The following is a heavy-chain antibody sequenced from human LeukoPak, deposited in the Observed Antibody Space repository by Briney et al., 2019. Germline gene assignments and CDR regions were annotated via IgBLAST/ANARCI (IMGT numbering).Heavy chain of an antibody. V-gene: IGHV1-18*01. CDR2: ISAYNGNT. J-gene: IGHJ6*03. D-gene: IGHD4-11*01. CDR3: ARDRSCSNYYYYYYMDV. Sequence: GASVKVSCKASGYTFTSYGISWVRQAPGQGLEWMGWISAYNGNTNYAQKLQGRVTMTTDTSTSTAYMELRSLRSDDTAVYYCARDRSCSNYYYYYYMDVWGKGTTVTVFS. CDR1: GYTFTSYG.